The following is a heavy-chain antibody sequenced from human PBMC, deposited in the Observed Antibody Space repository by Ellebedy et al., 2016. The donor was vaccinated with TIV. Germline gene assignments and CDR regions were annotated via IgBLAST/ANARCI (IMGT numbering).Heavy chain of an antibody. Sequence: SETLSLTXAVYGGSFSDHYWNWIRQPPGKGLEWIGEIIHTGSTKYNPSLKSRVTISVDTSKNQFSLKLYSVTAADMAVYYCARRWDFFGSGSNYDHLDYWGQGTLVTVSS. D-gene: IGHD3-10*01. V-gene: IGHV4-34*12. CDR2: IIHTGST. J-gene: IGHJ4*02. CDR1: GGSFSDHY. CDR3: ARRWDFFGSGSNYDHLDY.